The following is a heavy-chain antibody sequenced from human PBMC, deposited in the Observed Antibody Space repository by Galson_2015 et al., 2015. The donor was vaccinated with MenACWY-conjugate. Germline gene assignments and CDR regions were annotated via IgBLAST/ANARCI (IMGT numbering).Heavy chain of an antibody. CDR2: IKQDGSEK. V-gene: IGHV3-7*01. Sequence: SLRLSCAASGFTFSNFWMSWVRQAPEKELGWVASIKQDGSEKYLVDSVKDRFTISRDNAENSLFLQMNSLRAEDTAVYYCARERWVRGVFFDQWGQGTLVTVSS. D-gene: IGHD3-10*01. CDR1: GFTFSNFW. CDR3: ARERWVRGVFFDQ. J-gene: IGHJ4*02.